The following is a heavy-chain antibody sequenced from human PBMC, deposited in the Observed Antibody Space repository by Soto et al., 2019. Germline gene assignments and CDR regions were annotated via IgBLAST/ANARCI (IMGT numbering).Heavy chain of an antibody. CDR3: SRGPYYDFWSGYRGYYGMDV. V-gene: IGHV4-30-2*01. D-gene: IGHD3-3*01. Sequence: SETLSLTCAVSGGSISSGGYSWSWIRQPPGKGLEWIGYIYHSGSTYYNPSLKSRVTISVDRSKDQFSLKLSSVTAADTAVYYCSRGPYYDFWSGYRGYYGMDVWGQGTTVTVSS. CDR2: IYHSGST. J-gene: IGHJ6*02. CDR1: GGSISSGGYS.